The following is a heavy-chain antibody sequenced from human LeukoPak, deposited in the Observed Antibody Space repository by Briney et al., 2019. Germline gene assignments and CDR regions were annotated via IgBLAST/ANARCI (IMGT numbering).Heavy chain of an antibody. J-gene: IGHJ4*02. CDR1: GYTFTGHY. Sequence: ASVKVSCKASGYTFTGHYMNWVRLAPGQGLEWMGWINPTGGTTYAQKFQDRVTMTRDTSINTAYMELSGLRSDDTAVYYWARDLGWSSSHWGQGTLVTVSS. CDR2: INPTGGT. V-gene: IGHV1-2*02. CDR3: ARDLGWSSSH. D-gene: IGHD6-6*01.